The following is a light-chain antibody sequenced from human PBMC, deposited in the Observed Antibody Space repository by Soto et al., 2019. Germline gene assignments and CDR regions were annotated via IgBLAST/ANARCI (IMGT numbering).Light chain of an antibody. Sequence: QLVLTQPPSASGTPGQRVTISCSGSSSNIGINTVNWYQQFPGAAPKLLIYTDNRRPSGVPDRFSGSKSGTSASLAVSGLQSDDEADYYCAAWDDSLNGPVFGGGTKVTVL. CDR3: AAWDDSLNGPV. CDR1: SSNIGINT. CDR2: TDN. V-gene: IGLV1-44*01. J-gene: IGLJ2*01.